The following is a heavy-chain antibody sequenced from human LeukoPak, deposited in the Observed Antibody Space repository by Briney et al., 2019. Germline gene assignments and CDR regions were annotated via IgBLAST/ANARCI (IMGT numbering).Heavy chain of an antibody. Sequence: GGSLGLSCAASGFTFSDYYMSWIRQAPGKGLEWVSYISSSGSTIYYADSVKGRFTISRDNAKNSLYLQMNSLRAEDTAVYYCARDRRFLEWAAYYMDVWGKGTTVTVSS. J-gene: IGHJ6*03. D-gene: IGHD3-3*01. CDR3: ARDRRFLEWAAYYMDV. CDR1: GFTFSDYY. CDR2: ISSSGSTI. V-gene: IGHV3-11*04.